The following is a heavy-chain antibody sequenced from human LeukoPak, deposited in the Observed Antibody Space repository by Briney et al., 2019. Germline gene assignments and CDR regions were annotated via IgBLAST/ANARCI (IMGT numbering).Heavy chain of an antibody. J-gene: IGHJ4*02. V-gene: IGHV1-24*01. CDR2: FDPEDGET. D-gene: IGHD1-26*01. CDR3: ATSGVGATGGGFDY. CDR1: GYTLTELP. Sequence: ASVKVSCKVSGYTLTELPMHWVRQAPGKGLEWMGGFDPEDGETIYAQKFQGRVTMTEDTSTDTAYMELSSLRSEDTAVYYCATSGVGATGGGFDYWGQGTLVTVSS.